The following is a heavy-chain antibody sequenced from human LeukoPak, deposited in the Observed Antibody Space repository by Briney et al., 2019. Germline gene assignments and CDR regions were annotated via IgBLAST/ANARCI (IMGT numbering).Heavy chain of an antibody. J-gene: IGHJ5*02. CDR1: GYIFTNHA. CDR2: ISGHTGNT. V-gene: IGHV1-18*01. Sequence: GASVKVSCKASGYIFTNHAITWVRQAPGQGLEWMGWISGHTGNTIYAQKVQGRLTMTTDTSTSTAYMELRSLTSDDTAVYYCARAEGDYDPLNWIDPRGQGTRVTVSS. D-gene: IGHD3-16*01. CDR3: ARAEGDYDPLNWIDP.